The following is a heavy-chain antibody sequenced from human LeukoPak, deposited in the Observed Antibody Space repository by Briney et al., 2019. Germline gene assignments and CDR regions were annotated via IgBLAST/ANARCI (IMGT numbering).Heavy chain of an antibody. Sequence: ASVKVSCKASGFTFTAYHMHWVRQAPGQGLEWMGWINPNSGGTNYAQKFQGRVTMTRDTSITTAYMELSRLRSDDTAVYYCAREPLITMVRGVYDYWGQGTLVTVSS. D-gene: IGHD3-10*01. V-gene: IGHV1-2*02. CDR2: INPNSGGT. J-gene: IGHJ4*02. CDR3: AREPLITMVRGVYDY. CDR1: GFTFTAYH.